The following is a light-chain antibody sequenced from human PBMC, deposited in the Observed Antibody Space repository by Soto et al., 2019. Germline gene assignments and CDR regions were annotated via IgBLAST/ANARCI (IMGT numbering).Light chain of an antibody. J-gene: IGLJ2*01. Sequence: QAVVTQPPSVSGAPGQRVTISCTGSSSNIGAGYDVYWYQQLPGTAPKLLIYGNSNRPSGVPDRFSGSKSGTSASLAITGLQAEDEADYYCQSYDSSLKVFGGGTKLTVL. V-gene: IGLV1-40*01. CDR1: SSNIGAGYD. CDR3: QSYDSSLKV. CDR2: GNS.